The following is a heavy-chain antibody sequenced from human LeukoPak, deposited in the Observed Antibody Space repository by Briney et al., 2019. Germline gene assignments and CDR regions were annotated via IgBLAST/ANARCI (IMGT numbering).Heavy chain of an antibody. D-gene: IGHD2-15*01. CDR1: GFTLSSYT. J-gene: IGHJ4*02. V-gene: IGHV3-21*01. Sequence: GGSLRLSCAASGFTLSSYTMNWVRQAPGKGLEWVSSISSSSYIYYADSVKGRFTISRDNAKNSLYLQMNSLRAEDTAVYYCARAGANTCSGGSCYTLDFDYWGQGTLVTVSS. CDR2: ISSSSYI. CDR3: ARAGANTCSGGSCYTLDFDY.